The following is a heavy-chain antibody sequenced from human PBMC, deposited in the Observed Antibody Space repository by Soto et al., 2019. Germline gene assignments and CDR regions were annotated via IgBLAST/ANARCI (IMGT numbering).Heavy chain of an antibody. Sequence: PGGSLRLSCVASGFILSGYDMHWVRQATGEGLEWVSAIGTAGDPYYSGSVKGRFTISRGNAENSVYLQVNSLRAGDTAVYYCARAGYDSSGYYFYAMDVWGPGTTLTVSS. CDR2: IGTAGDP. D-gene: IGHD3-22*01. CDR3: ARAGYDSSGYYFYAMDV. J-gene: IGHJ6*02. V-gene: IGHV3-13*05. CDR1: GFILSGYD.